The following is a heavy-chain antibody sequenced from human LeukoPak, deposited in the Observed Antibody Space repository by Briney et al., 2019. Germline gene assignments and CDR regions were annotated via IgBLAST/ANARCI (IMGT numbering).Heavy chain of an antibody. V-gene: IGHV3-64D*09. J-gene: IGHJ4*02. Sequence: PGRSLRLSCAASGFTFSSYAMHWVRQARGKGLEYVSTSGGATYYADSVKGRFTISRDNAKNTLYLQMSSLRAEDTAVYYCIKDRTGTYSFDYWGQGTLVTVSS. CDR2: TSGGAT. CDR3: IKDRTGTYSFDY. D-gene: IGHD7-27*01. CDR1: GFTFSSYA.